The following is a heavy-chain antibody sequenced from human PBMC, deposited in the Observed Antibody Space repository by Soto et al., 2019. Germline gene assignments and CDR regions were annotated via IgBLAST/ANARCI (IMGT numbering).Heavy chain of an antibody. D-gene: IGHD3-10*01. CDR2: IAGGGGGT. V-gene: IGHV3-23*01. Sequence: GGSLRLSCAPSGFTLSSYAMSWVRQAPGEGLEWVSGIAGGGGGTFYADSVKGRFTISRDNSKNTFYLQMNSLSVEDTAVYYCAKGGPLRWSACDMWGQGTMVTV. CDR3: AKGGPLRWSACDM. CDR1: GFTLSSYA. J-gene: IGHJ3*02.